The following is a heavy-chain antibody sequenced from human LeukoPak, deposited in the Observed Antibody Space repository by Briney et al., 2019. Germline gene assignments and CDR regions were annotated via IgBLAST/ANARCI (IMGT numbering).Heavy chain of an antibody. V-gene: IGHV3-13*01. CDR1: GFTFSSYD. CDR3: ARGGLRLRPLDAFDI. Sequence: PGGSLRLSCAASGFTFSSYDMHWVRQATGKGLEWVSAIGTAGDTYYPGSVKGRFTISRENAKNSLYLQMNSLRAGDTAVYYCARGGLRLRPLDAFDIWGQGTMVTVSS. CDR2: IGTAGDT. D-gene: IGHD4-17*01. J-gene: IGHJ3*02.